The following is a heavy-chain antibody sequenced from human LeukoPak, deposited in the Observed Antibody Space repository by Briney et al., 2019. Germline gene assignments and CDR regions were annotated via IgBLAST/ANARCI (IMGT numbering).Heavy chain of an antibody. CDR1: GYTFISYV. J-gene: IGHJ4*02. CDR2: ISPYNGNT. D-gene: IGHD1-26*01. CDR3: ARDSTSGSYFDY. Sequence: GASVKVSCKASGYTFISYVIIWVRQAPGQGLEWMGWISPYNGNTAYAQKLQGRVTMTTDTSTTTAYMELRSLRSDDTAVYYCARDSTSGSYFDYWGQGTLVTVSS. V-gene: IGHV1-18*01.